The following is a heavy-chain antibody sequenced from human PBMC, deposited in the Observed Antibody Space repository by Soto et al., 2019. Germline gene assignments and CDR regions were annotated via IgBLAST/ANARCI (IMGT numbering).Heavy chain of an antibody. CDR2: INHSGST. CDR3: ARSLWFGEFMMDV. J-gene: IGHJ6*02. D-gene: IGHD3-10*01. Sequence: QVQLQQWGAGLLKPSETLSLTCAVYGGSFRGYYWSWIRQPPGKGLEWIGEINHSGSTNYNPSLKSRVTISVDTSKNQFSLKLSSVTAADTAVYYCARSLWFGEFMMDVWGQGTTVTVSS. CDR1: GGSFRGYY. V-gene: IGHV4-34*01.